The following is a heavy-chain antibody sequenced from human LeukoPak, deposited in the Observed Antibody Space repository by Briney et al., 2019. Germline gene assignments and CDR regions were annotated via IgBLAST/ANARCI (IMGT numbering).Heavy chain of an antibody. D-gene: IGHD6-6*01. Sequence: SETLSLTCTVSGGSISSSSYYWGWIRQPPGQGLEWIGYIYYSGSTNYNPSLKSRVTISVDTSKNQFSLKLSSVTAADTAVYYCARRYSSSGYFDYWGQGTLVTVSS. CDR1: GGSISSSSYY. CDR3: ARRYSSSGYFDY. V-gene: IGHV4-61*05. J-gene: IGHJ4*02. CDR2: IYYSGST.